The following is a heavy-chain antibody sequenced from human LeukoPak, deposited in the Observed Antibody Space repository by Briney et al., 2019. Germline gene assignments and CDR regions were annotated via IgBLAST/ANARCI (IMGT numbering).Heavy chain of an antibody. CDR3: ARGGTMIVVVITPDAFDI. CDR2: INHSRST. J-gene: IGHJ3*02. D-gene: IGHD3-22*01. Sequence: KPSETLSLTCAVYGGSFSGYYWSWIRQPPGKGLEWIGEINHSRSTNYNPSLKSRVTISVDTSKNQFSLKLSSVTAADTAVYYCARGGTMIVVVITPDAFDIWGQGTMVTVSS. CDR1: GGSFSGYY. V-gene: IGHV4-34*01.